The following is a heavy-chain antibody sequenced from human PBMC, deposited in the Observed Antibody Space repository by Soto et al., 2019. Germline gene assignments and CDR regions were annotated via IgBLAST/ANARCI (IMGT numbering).Heavy chain of an antibody. V-gene: IGHV3-30*18. J-gene: IGHJ6*02. CDR2: MSYDGSNK. CDR3: AKSVVTAPLYYYGMDV. D-gene: IGHD2-21*02. CDR1: GFTFSSYG. Sequence: GGCRGRYCAGSGFTFSSYGMHWVRPAPGKGLEWVAIMSYDGSNKYYADSVKGRFTISRENSKNTLYLQMNSLRPEDTAVYYWAKSVVTAPLYYYGMDVWGQGTTVTVSS.